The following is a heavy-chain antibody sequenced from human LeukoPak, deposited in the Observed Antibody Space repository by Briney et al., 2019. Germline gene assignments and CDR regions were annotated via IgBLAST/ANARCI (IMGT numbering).Heavy chain of an antibody. J-gene: IGHJ4*02. CDR2: ISGSGGTT. CDR3: AKNIYSGTYYFDY. CDR1: GFIFSSYA. Sequence: PGGPLRLSCAASGFIFSSYATSWVRQAPGKGLEWVSAISGSGGTTYYAASVKGRLTISRDNSKNTLYPQMNSLRAEDTAVYFCAKNIYSGTYYFDYWGQGTLVTVSS. V-gene: IGHV3-23*01. D-gene: IGHD5-12*01.